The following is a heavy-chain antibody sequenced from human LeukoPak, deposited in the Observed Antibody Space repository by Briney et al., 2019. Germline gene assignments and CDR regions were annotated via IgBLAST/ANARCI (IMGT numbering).Heavy chain of an antibody. J-gene: IGHJ4*02. V-gene: IGHV3-23*01. CDR2: INDNGTNT. D-gene: IGHD5-18*01. Sequence: PRGSLRLSCAASGLVFSICGMSSVRQAPGRGLELVSTINDNGTNTHYADSVKGRFTIYRDNSKNTLFLQMNSLRAEDAAVYYCVGWTQVHFDLWGQGTLVTVSS. CDR3: VGWTQVHFDL. CDR1: GLVFSICG.